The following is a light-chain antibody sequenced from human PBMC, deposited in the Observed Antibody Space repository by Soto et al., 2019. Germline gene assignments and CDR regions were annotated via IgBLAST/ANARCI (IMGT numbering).Light chain of an antibody. CDR2: RAS. V-gene: IGKV3-15*01. J-gene: IGKJ1*01. CDR1: QSISSN. CDR3: HQYENWPQT. Sequence: EIVMTQSPATLSVSPGEGATLSCRASQSISSNLAWYQQKLGQAPRLLIYRASTRATGIPARFSGSGSGTGFTLTISSLQSEDFALYYCHQYENWPQTFGQGTKVEI.